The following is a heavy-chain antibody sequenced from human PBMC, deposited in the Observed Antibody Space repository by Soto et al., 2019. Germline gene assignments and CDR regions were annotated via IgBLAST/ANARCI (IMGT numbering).Heavy chain of an antibody. Sequence: GGSLRLSCAASGFTFSNAWMSWVRQAPGKGLEWVGRIKSKTDGGTTDYAAPVKGRFTISRDDSKNTLYLQMNSLKTEGTAVYYCTAEVGGATTPGRRAFDVWGQGTMVTVSS. V-gene: IGHV3-15*01. J-gene: IGHJ3*01. CDR3: TAEVGGATTPGRRAFDV. CDR1: GFTFSNAW. CDR2: IKSKTDGGTT. D-gene: IGHD1-26*01.